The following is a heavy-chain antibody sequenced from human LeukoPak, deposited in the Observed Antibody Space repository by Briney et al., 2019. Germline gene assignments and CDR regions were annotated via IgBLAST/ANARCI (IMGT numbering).Heavy chain of an antibody. CDR2: ISSSSSYI. CDR3: ARDSGGYFDRNHFGY. V-gene: IGHV3-21*01. CDR1: GFTYDNYA. J-gene: IGHJ4*02. Sequence: GGSLRLSCAASGFTYDNYAMSWVRQAPGKGLEWVSFISSSSSYIYYADSVKGRFTISRDNAKNSLYLQMNSLRAEDTAVYYCARDSGGYFDRNHFGYWGQGTLVTVSS. D-gene: IGHD3-9*01.